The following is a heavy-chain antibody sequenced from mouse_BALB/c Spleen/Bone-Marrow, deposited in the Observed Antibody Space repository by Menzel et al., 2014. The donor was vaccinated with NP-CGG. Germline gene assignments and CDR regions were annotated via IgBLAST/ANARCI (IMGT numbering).Heavy chain of an antibody. CDR1: GFDFSRYW. D-gene: IGHD1-1*01. CDR2: INPDSSTI. V-gene: IGHV4-1*02. CDR3: ARLSYYGRFAY. Sequence: EVKLMESGGGLVQPGGSLRLSCAASGFDFSRYWMSWVRQAPGKGLEWIGEINPDSSTINYAPSLKDKFILSRDNAKNTLYLQMSIVRSDDTALYYCARLSYYGRFAYWGQGTLVTVSA. J-gene: IGHJ3*01.